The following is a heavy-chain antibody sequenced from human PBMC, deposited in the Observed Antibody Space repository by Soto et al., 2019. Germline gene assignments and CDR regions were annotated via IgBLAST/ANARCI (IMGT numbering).Heavy chain of an antibody. D-gene: IGHD6-19*01. Sequence: EVQLLESGGGLVQPGGSLRLSCAASGFTFSSYAMSWVRQAPGKGLEWVSAISGSGGSTYYADSVKGRFTISRDNSKNTLYLQMNSLRAEETAVYYCAKGTGIAVAGTVDYFDYWGQGTLVTVSS. CDR1: GFTFSSYA. V-gene: IGHV3-23*01. J-gene: IGHJ4*02. CDR2: ISGSGGST. CDR3: AKGTGIAVAGTVDYFDY.